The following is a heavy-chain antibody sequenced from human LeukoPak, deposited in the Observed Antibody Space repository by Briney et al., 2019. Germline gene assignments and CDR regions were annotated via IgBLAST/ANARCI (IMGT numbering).Heavy chain of an antibody. CDR2: IGGRGGST. V-gene: IGHV3-23*01. J-gene: IGHJ5*02. Sequence: GGSLRLSCAASGFRFSDYTMTWVRQAPGKGPEWVSAIGGRGGSTYYADSLGGRFTISRDNSKNTLYLQMNSLRAEDTAVYYCAKDSTPTYYDSSGYYDPWGQGTLVTVSS. D-gene: IGHD3-22*01. CDR3: AKDSTPTYYDSSGYYDP. CDR1: GFRFSDYT.